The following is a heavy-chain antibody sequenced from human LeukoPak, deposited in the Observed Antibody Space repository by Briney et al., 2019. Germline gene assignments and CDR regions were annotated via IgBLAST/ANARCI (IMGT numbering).Heavy chain of an antibody. V-gene: IGHV4-31*03. CDR1: GGSISSGGYY. J-gene: IGHJ3*02. CDR2: IYYSGST. D-gene: IGHD3-10*01. CDR3: ASHFYYGSGSEGAFDI. Sequence: SETLSLTCTVSGGSISSGGYYWSWIRQHPGKGLEWIGYIYYSGSTYYNPSLKSRVTISVDTSKNQFSLKLSSVTAADTAVYYCASHFYYGSGSEGAFDIWGQGTMVTVSS.